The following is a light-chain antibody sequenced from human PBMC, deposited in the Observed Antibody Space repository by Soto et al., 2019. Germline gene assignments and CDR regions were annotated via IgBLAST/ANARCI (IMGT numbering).Light chain of an antibody. J-gene: IGLJ3*02. CDR1: SSDVGGYDY. CDR3: SSFTSSHTWV. Sequence: QSALTQPASVSGSPGQSIAISCTGTSSDVGGYDYVSWYQQHPGKAPKVLIYEVTNRPSGVSDRFSGSKSGNTASLPISGLQAEDEADYYCSSFTSSHTWVFGGGTKLTVL. V-gene: IGLV2-14*01. CDR2: EVT.